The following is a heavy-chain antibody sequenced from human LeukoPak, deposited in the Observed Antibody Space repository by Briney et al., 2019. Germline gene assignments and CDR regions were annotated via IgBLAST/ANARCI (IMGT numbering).Heavy chain of an antibody. Sequence: KTSETLSLTCTVSGGSISSSSYYWGWIRQPPGKGLEWIGYIYSSGSTNYNPSLKSRVTISVDTSKNQFSLKLSSMTAADTAVYYCARGPTRYYFDYWGQGTLVTVSS. J-gene: IGHJ4*02. V-gene: IGHV4-61*05. CDR2: IYSSGST. CDR3: ARGPTRYYFDY. CDR1: GGSISSSSYY.